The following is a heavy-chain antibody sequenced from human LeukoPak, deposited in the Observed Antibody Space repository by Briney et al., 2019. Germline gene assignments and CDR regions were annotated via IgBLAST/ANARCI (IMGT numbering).Heavy chain of an antibody. CDR3: ARDVPDSCWCPFDI. CDR2: ILNTSTLI. CDR1: GYWLRDYR. D-gene: IGHD2-8*02. Sequence: GGSLRLSCAASGYWLRDYRMNWGRQAPGKGLEWISYILNTSTLINYADSVKGRFTVSRDNAKNSLYLQLNSLRLEDTAVYYCARDVPDSCWCPFDIWGRGTMVTVSS. J-gene: IGHJ3*02. V-gene: IGHV3-48*01.